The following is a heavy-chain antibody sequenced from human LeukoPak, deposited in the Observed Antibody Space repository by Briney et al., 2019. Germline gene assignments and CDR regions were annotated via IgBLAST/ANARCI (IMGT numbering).Heavy chain of an antibody. Sequence: GASVKASCKASGGTFSSYAISWVRQAPGQGLEWMGWINPNSGGTNYAQKFQGRVTMTRDTSITTAYMELSRLRSDDTAVYYCSVLGELSLGVNWFDPWGQGTLVTVSS. CDR1: GGTFSSYA. CDR3: SVLGELSLGVNWFDP. J-gene: IGHJ5*02. V-gene: IGHV1-2*02. D-gene: IGHD3-16*02. CDR2: INPNSGGT.